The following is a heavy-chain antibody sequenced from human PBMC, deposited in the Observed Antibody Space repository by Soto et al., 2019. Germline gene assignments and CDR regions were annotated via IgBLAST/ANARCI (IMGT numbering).Heavy chain of an antibody. CDR1: GYTFTSYG. J-gene: IGHJ6*02. D-gene: IGHD2-21*02. V-gene: IGHV1-18*04. CDR3: ARLTSYCGGDCYPMNGMDV. CDR2: ISAYNGNT. Sequence: ASVKVSCKASGYTFTSYGISWVRQAPGQGLDWMGWISAYNGNTNYAQKLQGRVTMTTDTSTSTAYMELRSLRSDDTAVYYCARLTSYCGGDCYPMNGMDVWGQGTTVTVSS.